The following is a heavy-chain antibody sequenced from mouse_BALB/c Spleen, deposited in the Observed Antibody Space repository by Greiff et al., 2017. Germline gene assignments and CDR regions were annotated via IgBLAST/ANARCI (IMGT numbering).Heavy chain of an antibody. V-gene: IGHV1S137*01. CDR1: GYTFTDYA. D-gene: IGHD3-3*01. J-gene: IGHJ4*01. CDR2: ISTYYGDA. CDR3: AREGSYAMDY. Sequence: VKLMESGAELVRPGVSVKISCKGSGYTFTDYAMHWVKQSHAKSLEWIGVISTYYGDASYNQKFKGKATMTVDKSSSTAYMELARLTSEDSAIYYCAREGSYAMDYWGQGTSVTVSS.